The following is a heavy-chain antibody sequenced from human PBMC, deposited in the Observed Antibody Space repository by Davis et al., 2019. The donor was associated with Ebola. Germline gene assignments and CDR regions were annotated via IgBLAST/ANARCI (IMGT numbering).Heavy chain of an antibody. CDR2: IYTSGST. Sequence: ESLKISCTVSGGSISSYYWSWIRQPAGKGLEWIGHIYTSGSTTYNPSLKSRLTISVDTSKNQFSLKLSSVTAADTAVYYCARDRAVTTSGLYNWFDPWGQGTLVTVSS. J-gene: IGHJ5*02. D-gene: IGHD4-17*01. CDR1: GGSISSYY. CDR3: ARDRAVTTSGLYNWFDP. V-gene: IGHV4-4*07.